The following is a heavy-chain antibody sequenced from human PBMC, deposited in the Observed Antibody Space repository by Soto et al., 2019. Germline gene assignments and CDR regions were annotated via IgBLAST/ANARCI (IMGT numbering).Heavy chain of an antibody. V-gene: IGHV3-23*01. J-gene: IGHJ4*02. CDR2: IRRHTSVT. CDR3: AKDPVLRFLEWLSDIYYFDY. Sequence: GGSLRLSCAAFGLTLSASSMNWVRQAPGRGLEWISYIRRHTSVTAYADSVKGRFTISRDNSKNTLYLQMNSLRAEDTAVYYCAKDPVLRFLEWLSDIYYFDYWGQGTLVTVSS. D-gene: IGHD3-3*01. CDR1: GLTLSASS.